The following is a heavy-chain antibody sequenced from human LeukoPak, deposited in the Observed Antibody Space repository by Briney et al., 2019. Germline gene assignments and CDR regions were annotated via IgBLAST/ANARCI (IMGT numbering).Heavy chain of an antibody. J-gene: IGHJ4*02. Sequence: GASVKVSCKASGYTFATYHIHWVRQAPGQGLEWMGGIIPIFGTANYAQKFQGRVTITADKSTSTAYMELSSLRSEDTAVYYCATASGGYEVFDYWGQGTLVTVSS. V-gene: IGHV1-69*06. CDR3: ATASGGYEVFDY. CDR1: GYTFATYH. D-gene: IGHD5-12*01. CDR2: IIPIFGTA.